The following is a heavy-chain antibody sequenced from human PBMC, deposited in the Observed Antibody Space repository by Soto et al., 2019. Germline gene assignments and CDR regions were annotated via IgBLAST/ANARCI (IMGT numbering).Heavy chain of an antibody. CDR3: ARGRTLSKIRGFIGDFFGMDV. CDR1: GYTLTTYD. Sequence: GASVKVSCKASGYTLTTYDINWVRQATGQGLEWMGWMNPKSGDTGYAQKFRGRVTMTRDTSMSTAYMELSSLRSEDTAVYYCARGRTLSKIRGFIGDFFGMDVWGQGTTVTVSS. J-gene: IGHJ6*02. D-gene: IGHD1-26*01. V-gene: IGHV1-8*01. CDR2: MNPKSGDT.